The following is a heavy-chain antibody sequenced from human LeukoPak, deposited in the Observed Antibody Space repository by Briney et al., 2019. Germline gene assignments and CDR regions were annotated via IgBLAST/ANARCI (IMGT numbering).Heavy chain of an antibody. CDR3: AKSPVPDIAMVTLDY. J-gene: IGHJ4*02. CDR2: ISGSGGSP. V-gene: IGHV3-23*01. CDR1: GFTFSSYA. D-gene: IGHD5-18*01. Sequence: GGSLRLSCAASGFTFSSYAMSWVRQAPGRGLEWVSAISGSGGSPHRADSVKGRFTIARDNSKNTLYLQMNSLRAEDTDVYYCAKSPVPDIAMVTLDYWGQGTLVTVSS.